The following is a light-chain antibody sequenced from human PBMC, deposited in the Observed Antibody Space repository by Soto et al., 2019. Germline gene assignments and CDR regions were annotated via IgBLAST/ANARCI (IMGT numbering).Light chain of an antibody. Sequence: LVLTQSPSTLSSSPGESATLSCRASQSVSNNYLAWYQQKPGQAPRLLIHGASNRPTGIPDRFGGSGSATDFTPTISRLEPEDFPLYFCQHYGTSLVTFGGGTK. CDR3: QHYGTSLVT. J-gene: IGKJ4*01. V-gene: IGKV3-20*01. CDR1: QSVSNNY. CDR2: GAS.